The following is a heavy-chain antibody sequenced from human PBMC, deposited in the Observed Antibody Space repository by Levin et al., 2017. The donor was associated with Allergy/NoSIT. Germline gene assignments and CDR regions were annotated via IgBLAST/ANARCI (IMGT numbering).Heavy chain of an antibody. CDR1: GGSISSYY. J-gene: IGHJ6*02. CDR3: ARVPVELGGYYYYGMDV. Sequence: NPSETLSLTCTVSGGSISSYYWSWIRQPPGKGLEWIGYIYYSGSTNYNPSLKSRVTISVDTSKNQFSLKLSSVTAADTAVYYCARVPVELGGYYYYGMDVWGQGTTVTVSS. V-gene: IGHV4-59*01. D-gene: IGHD1-7*01. CDR2: IYYSGST.